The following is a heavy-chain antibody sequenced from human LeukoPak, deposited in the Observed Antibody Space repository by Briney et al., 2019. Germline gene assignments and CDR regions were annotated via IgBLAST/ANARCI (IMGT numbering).Heavy chain of an antibody. V-gene: IGHV4-34*01. CDR1: GGSFSGYH. Sequence: SETLSLTCAVYGGSFSGYHWSWIRQPPGKGLEWIGEINHSGSTNYNPSLKSRVTISVDTFKNQFSLKLSSVTAADTAVYYCARRHYDFWSGYQRNAFDIWGQGTMVTVSS. CDR2: INHSGST. CDR3: ARRHYDFWSGYQRNAFDI. J-gene: IGHJ3*02. D-gene: IGHD3-3*01.